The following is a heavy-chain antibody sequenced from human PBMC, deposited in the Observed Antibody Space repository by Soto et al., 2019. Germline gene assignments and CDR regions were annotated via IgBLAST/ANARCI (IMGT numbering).Heavy chain of an antibody. CDR3: ARALDRSGTDYAFDK. CDR1: GYTPTNYD. J-gene: IGHJ4*02. CDR2: ISAYNGNT. Sequence: QVHLVQSGAEVKTPGASVKVSCQTSGYTPTNYDIGWVRQAPGQGLEWMGWISAYNGNTNYAQKLQGRLTMTTDTPTRTAYMELRSLRSDDTAVYYCARALDRSGTDYAFDKWGQGTVVTVSS. V-gene: IGHV1-18*01. D-gene: IGHD1-26*01.